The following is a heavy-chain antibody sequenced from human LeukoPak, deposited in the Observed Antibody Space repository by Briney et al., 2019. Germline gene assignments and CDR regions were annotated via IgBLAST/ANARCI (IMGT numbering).Heavy chain of an antibody. V-gene: IGHV4-61*02. Sequence: SETLSLTCTVSRGSISSGSYYWSWIRQPAGKGLECIGRIYTSGSTNYNPSLKSRVTISVDTSKNQFSLKLSSVTAADTAVYYCARASIAAAGRVNWFDPWGQGTLVTVSS. J-gene: IGHJ5*02. D-gene: IGHD6-13*01. CDR1: RGSISSGSYY. CDR2: IYTSGST. CDR3: ARASIAAAGRVNWFDP.